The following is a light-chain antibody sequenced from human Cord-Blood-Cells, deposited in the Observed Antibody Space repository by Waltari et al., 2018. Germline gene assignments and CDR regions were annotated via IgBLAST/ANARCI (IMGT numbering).Light chain of an antibody. CDR3: SSYTSSSTLGV. CDR2: DVS. CDR1: SSDVAGFNF. J-gene: IGLJ2*01. Sequence: QSALPQPASVSGSPGPSITISCTGTSSDVAGFNFVHLYQQHSGKAPKLMIYDVSNRPSGVSNRFSGSKSGNTASLTISGLQAEDEADYYCSSYTSSSTLGVFGGGTKLTVL. V-gene: IGLV2-14*01.